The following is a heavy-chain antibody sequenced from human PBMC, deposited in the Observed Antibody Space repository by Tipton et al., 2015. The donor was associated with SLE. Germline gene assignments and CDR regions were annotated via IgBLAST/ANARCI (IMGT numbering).Heavy chain of an antibody. CDR2: IYAGGTT. V-gene: IGHV3-53*05. CDR3: ARSGDCSALRCYHRDWFFDL. D-gene: IGHD2-15*01. CDR1: GFAFSDYY. J-gene: IGHJ2*01. Sequence: SLRLSCAASGFAFSDYYMSWVRQTPGRGLEWVSMIYAGGTTEYADSVKGRFTISRDKSNNMVYLQMDSLRTDDTAVYYCARSGDCSALRCYHRDWFFDLWGRGTLVSVSS.